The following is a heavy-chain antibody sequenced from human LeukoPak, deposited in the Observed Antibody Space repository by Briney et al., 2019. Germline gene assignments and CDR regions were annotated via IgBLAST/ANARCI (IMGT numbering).Heavy chain of an antibody. V-gene: IGHV1-2*02. CDR3: ARDRGVIGSARFDP. CDR2: SNPNSGGT. Sequence: ASVTVSCTASGYTFTGYYMHWVRQAPGQGLEWMGWSNPNSGGTNYAQKFQGRVTITRDTSISTAYMELSRLRSDDTAVYYCARDRGVIGSARFDPWGQGTLVTVSS. D-gene: IGHD3-3*01. CDR1: GYTFTGYY. J-gene: IGHJ5*02.